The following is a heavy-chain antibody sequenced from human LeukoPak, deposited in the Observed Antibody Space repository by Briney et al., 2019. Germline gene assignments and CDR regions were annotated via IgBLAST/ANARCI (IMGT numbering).Heavy chain of an antibody. CDR3: ARLNGSGSPPYYFDY. CDR2: ISAYNGNT. J-gene: IGHJ4*02. V-gene: IGHV1-18*01. Sequence: EASVKVSCKASGYTFTTYGISWVRQAPGQGLEWMGWISAYNGNTNYAQKLQGRVTMTTDTSTSTAYMELRSLRSDDTAVYYCARLNGSGSPPYYFDYWGQGTLVTVSS. D-gene: IGHD3-10*01. CDR1: GYTFTTYG.